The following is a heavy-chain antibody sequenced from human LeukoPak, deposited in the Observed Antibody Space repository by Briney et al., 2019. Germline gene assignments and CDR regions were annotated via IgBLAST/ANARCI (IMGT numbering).Heavy chain of an antibody. Sequence: SETLSLTCAVSGYSISSGYYWGWIRPPPGKGLEWIGSVYHSGSTYYNPSLKSRVTISVDTSKNQFSLKLSSVTAADTAVYYCARFHADFWSGYYSYWGQGTLATVSS. D-gene: IGHD3-3*01. CDR3: ARFHADFWSGYYSY. J-gene: IGHJ4*02. CDR1: GYSISSGYY. V-gene: IGHV4-38-2*01. CDR2: VYHSGST.